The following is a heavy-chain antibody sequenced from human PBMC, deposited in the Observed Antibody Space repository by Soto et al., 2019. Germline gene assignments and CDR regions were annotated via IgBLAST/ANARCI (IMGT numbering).Heavy chain of an antibody. V-gene: IGHV1-69*01. CDR2: IITAFGTT. D-gene: IGHD5-18*01. CDR1: GDTFNSYV. Sequence: QVQLVQSWPEVKKPGSSVKVSCKASGDTFNSYVITWARQAPGQGLEWLGGIITAFGTTSYAQNFQARLTITADEAATTDHMELSSLTSDDTAMYYCTRSYGYTFGGSLDNWGQGTLVTVSS. CDR3: TRSYGYTFGGSLDN. J-gene: IGHJ4*02.